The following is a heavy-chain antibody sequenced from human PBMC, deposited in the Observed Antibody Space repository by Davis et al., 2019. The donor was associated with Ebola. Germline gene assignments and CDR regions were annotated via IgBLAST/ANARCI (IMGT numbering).Heavy chain of an antibody. CDR2: INPHNGNT. CDR1: GSSYG. Sequence: ASVKVSCKASGSSYGISWVRQAPGQGLEWMGWINPHNGNTNYAQKLQGRVTMTTDTSTSTAYMELRSLRSDDTAVYYCARDILVGATGNWGQGTLVTVSS. CDR3: ARDILVGATGN. V-gene: IGHV1-18*04. D-gene: IGHD1-26*01. J-gene: IGHJ4*02.